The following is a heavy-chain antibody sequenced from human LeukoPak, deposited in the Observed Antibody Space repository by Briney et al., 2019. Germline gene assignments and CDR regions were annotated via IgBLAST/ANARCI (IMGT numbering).Heavy chain of an antibody. V-gene: IGHV3-66*04. CDR2: IYSGGST. J-gene: IGHJ4*02. Sequence: PGGSLRLSCAASGFTVSSNYMSWVRQAPGKGLEWVSVIYSGGSTYYADSVKGRFTISRDNSKNTLYLQMNSLRAEDTAVYYCGLQPSIVVVPAAMGEGDYWGQGTLVTVSS. D-gene: IGHD2-2*01. CDR1: GFTVSSNY. CDR3: GLQPSIVVVPAAMGEGDY.